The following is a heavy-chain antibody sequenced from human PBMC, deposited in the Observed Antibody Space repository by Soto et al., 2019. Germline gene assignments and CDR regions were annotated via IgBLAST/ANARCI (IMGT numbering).Heavy chain of an antibody. D-gene: IGHD2-21*02. CDR1: GDSISTDSHY. CDR3: ARRTNYGDYSFDY. J-gene: IGHJ4*02. Sequence: QLQLQESGPGLVKPSDTLSLTCTVSGDSISTDSHYWGWIRQSPGKGLEWIGSVYYAGSTYKNPSLHSRVTISVYTSKNNFSLKLNSVTAADTAVYYCARRTNYGDYSFDYWGQGILVTVSS. CDR2: VYYAGST. V-gene: IGHV4-39*02.